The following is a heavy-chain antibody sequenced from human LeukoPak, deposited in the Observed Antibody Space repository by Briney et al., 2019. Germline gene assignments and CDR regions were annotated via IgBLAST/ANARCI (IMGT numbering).Heavy chain of an antibody. CDR3: ARDSRGYSYGYVPYDYYYGMDV. Sequence: KASETLSLTCTVSGGSISSYYWSWIRQPPGEGLEWIGYIYYSGSTNYNPSLKSRVTISVDTSKNQFSLKLSSVTAADTAVYYCARDSRGYSYGYVPYDYYYGMDVWGQGTTVTVSS. CDR1: GGSISSYY. J-gene: IGHJ6*02. D-gene: IGHD5-18*01. CDR2: IYYSGST. V-gene: IGHV4-59*01.